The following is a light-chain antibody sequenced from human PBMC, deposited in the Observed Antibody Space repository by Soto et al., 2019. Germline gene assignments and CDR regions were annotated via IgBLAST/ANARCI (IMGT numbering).Light chain of an antibody. CDR2: DAS. Sequence: DIHMTQSPSTLSASVGDRFTITCRASQTISSWLAWYQQKPGKAPKLLIYDASNLQSGIPSRFSGSGSGTEFTLTISSLQPDDFATYYCQQYNSYSWKFGQGTKWISN. V-gene: IGKV1-5*01. CDR1: QTISSW. J-gene: IGKJ1*01. CDR3: QQYNSYSWK.